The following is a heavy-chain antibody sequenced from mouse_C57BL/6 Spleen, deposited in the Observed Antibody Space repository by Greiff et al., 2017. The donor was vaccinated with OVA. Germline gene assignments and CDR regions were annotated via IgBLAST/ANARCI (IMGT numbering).Heavy chain of an antibody. CDR2: ISDGGSYT. J-gene: IGHJ2*01. Sequence: EVKLMESGGGLVKPGGSLKLSCAASGFTFSSYAMSWVRQTPEKRLEWVATISDGGSYTYYPDNVKGRFTISRDNAKNNLYLQMSHLKSEDTAMYYCARDYLLFDYWGQGTTLTVSS. D-gene: IGHD2-1*01. CDR3: ARDYLLFDY. V-gene: IGHV5-4*01. CDR1: GFTFSSYA.